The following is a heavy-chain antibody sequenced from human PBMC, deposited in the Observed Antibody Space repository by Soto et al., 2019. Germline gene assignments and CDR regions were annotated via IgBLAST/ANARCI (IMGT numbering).Heavy chain of an antibody. CDR1: GDSINSGY. CDR2: MYFGGSF. V-gene: IGHV4-59*01. J-gene: IGHJ4*02. CDR3: LWD. D-gene: IGHD2-21*01. Sequence: SETLSLTCSVSGDSINSGYWTWIRRPPGRGLEWIGFMYFGGSFNYNPSLESRVIFSVDTSKNQFSLKLTSVTAARLLAPYTLWDWGQGTLVTVSS.